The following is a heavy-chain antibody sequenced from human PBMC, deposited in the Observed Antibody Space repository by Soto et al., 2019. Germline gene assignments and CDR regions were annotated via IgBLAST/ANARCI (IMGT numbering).Heavy chain of an antibody. V-gene: IGHV3-48*03. J-gene: IGHJ5*02. CDR3: AREGGFDWFYP. CDR1: GFTFSDYE. CDR2: IGLSGTTI. Sequence: EVHLVESGGGLVQPGGSLRLSCAASGFTFSDYEMNWVRQAPGKGLEWVSYIGLSGTTIHYADSVKGRFTISRDNAKNSVYLQMNSLRVEDTAIYYCAREGGFDWFYPWGQGTLVTVSS.